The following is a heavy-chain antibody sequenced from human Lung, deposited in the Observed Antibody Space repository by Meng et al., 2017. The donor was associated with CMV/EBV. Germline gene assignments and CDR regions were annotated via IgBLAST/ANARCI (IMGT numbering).Heavy chain of an antibody. CDR3: ARSDAYSGSWYGDY. V-gene: IGHV3-21*01. CDR1: GFTFSTYS. J-gene: IGHJ4*02. Sequence: GESLKISCAASGFTFSTYSMNWVRQAPGKGLEWVSSISSSSSYIYYVDSVKGRFTISRNNAKNSLYLQMNSLRAEDTAVYYCARSDAYSGSWYGDYWGQGTVVSVSS. D-gene: IGHD6-13*01. CDR2: ISSSSSYI.